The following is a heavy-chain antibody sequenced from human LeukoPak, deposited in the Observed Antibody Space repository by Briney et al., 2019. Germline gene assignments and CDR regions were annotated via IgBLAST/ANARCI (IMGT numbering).Heavy chain of an antibody. J-gene: IGHJ4*02. D-gene: IGHD3-16*02. CDR3: ARELPYYDYVWGSYRIIDY. V-gene: IGHV4-30-4*08. CDR2: IYYSGST. Sequence: SQTLSLTCTVSGGSISSGDYYWRWIRQPPGKGLEWIGYIYYSGSTYYNPSLKSRVTISVDTSKNQFSLKLSSVTAADTAVYYCARELPYYDYVWGSYRIIDYWGQGTLVTVSS. CDR1: GGSISSGDYY.